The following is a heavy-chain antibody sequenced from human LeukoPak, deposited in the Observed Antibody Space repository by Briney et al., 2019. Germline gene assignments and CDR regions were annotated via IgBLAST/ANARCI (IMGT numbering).Heavy chain of an antibody. D-gene: IGHD3-3*01. CDR3: AREVESYDFWRAFYFDY. Sequence: ASVKVSCKASGYTFTSYGISWVRQAPGQGLEWMGWISAYNGNTNYAQKLQGRVTMTTDTSTSTAYMELRSLRSDDTVVYYCAREVESYDFWRAFYFDYWGQGTLVTVSS. V-gene: IGHV1-18*01. CDR2: ISAYNGNT. CDR1: GYTFTSYG. J-gene: IGHJ4*02.